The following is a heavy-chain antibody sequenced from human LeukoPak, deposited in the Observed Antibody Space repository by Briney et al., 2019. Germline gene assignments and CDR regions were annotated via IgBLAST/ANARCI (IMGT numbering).Heavy chain of an antibody. CDR2: ISASGDVT. CDR3: AKSLFTSATGTGRAFHI. Sequence: GGSLRLSCAASGFTFSNAWMSWVRQAPGRGLEWVSAISASGDVTFYADSLRGRFTISRDNSKSTLYLQMNGLRAEDTAIFYCAKSLFTSATGTGRAFHIWGQGTRVTVSS. D-gene: IGHD1-1*01. CDR1: GFTFSNAW. J-gene: IGHJ3*02. V-gene: IGHV3-23*01.